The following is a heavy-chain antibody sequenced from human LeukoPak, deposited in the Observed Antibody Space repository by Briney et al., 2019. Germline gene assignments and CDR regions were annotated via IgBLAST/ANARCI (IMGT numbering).Heavy chain of an antibody. J-gene: IGHJ3*01. CDR2: ISYTGRK. CDR3: ARAGSGIQLPAGAFDV. V-gene: IGHV4-38-2*02. D-gene: IGHD5-18*01. Sequence: SETLSLTCTVSNYSISSGDYWGWIRQPPGKGLEWIGSISYTGRKYYNSSLKSRVTISGDTSKNQFSLKLNSVTAADTAVYYCARAGSGIQLPAGAFDVWGQGTMVTVSS. CDR1: NYSISSGDY.